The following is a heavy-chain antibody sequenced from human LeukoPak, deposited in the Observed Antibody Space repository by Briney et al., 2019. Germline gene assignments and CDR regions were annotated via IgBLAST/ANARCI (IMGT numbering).Heavy chain of an antibody. J-gene: IGHJ4*02. CDR2: IKYDGSAT. V-gene: IGHV3-74*01. Sequence: GGSLRLSCAASGFTFSNYWMHWIRQVPGKGLVWVSHIKYDGSATNYADSVKGRFTISRDNAKSTLYLQMNSLRAEDTAVYYCVSGSLQSGYNFDYWGQGALVTVSS. CDR1: GFTFSNYW. D-gene: IGHD3-3*01. CDR3: VSGSLQSGYNFDY.